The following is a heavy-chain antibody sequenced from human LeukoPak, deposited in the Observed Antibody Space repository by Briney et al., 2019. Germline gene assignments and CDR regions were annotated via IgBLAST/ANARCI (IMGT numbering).Heavy chain of an antibody. CDR2: IIPIFGTA. V-gene: IGHV1-69*06. CDR1: GGTFSSYA. CDR3: ARDLEYSSSSGHGY. J-gene: IGHJ4*02. Sequence: SVKVSCKASGGTFSSYAISWVRQAPGQGLEWMGGIIPIFGTANYAQKFQGRVTITADKSTSTAYMELSSLRSEDTAMYYCARDLEYSSSSGHGYWGQGTLVTVSS. D-gene: IGHD6-6*01.